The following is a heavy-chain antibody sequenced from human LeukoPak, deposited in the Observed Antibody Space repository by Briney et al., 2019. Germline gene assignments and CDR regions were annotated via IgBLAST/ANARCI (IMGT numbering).Heavy chain of an antibody. Sequence: ASVKVSCMASGYTFTGHYMHWVRQAPGQGLEWMGWINPNSGGRDYALKFQGRVTLTRDTSISTAYMELSRLRSDDTAVYYCARGDYYDSSGYPDYWGQGTVVTVSS. CDR2: INPNSGGR. V-gene: IGHV1-2*02. D-gene: IGHD3-22*01. CDR1: GYTFTGHY. J-gene: IGHJ4*02. CDR3: ARGDYYDSSGYPDY.